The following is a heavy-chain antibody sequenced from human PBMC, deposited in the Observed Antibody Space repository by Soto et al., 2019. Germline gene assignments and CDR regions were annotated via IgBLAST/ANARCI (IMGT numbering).Heavy chain of an antibody. J-gene: IGHJ6*02. Sequence: GGSLRLSCAASGFTFDDYTMHWVRQAPGKGLEWVSLISWDGGSTYYADSVKGRFTISRDNSKNSLYLQMNSLRTEDTALYYCAKDRIPSGSYYYYYGMDVWGQGTTVTVSS. V-gene: IGHV3-43*01. CDR1: GFTFDDYT. D-gene: IGHD1-26*01. CDR2: ISWDGGST. CDR3: AKDRIPSGSYYYYYGMDV.